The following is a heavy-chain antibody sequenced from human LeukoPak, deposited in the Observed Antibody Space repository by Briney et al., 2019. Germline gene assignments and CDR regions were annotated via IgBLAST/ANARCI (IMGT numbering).Heavy chain of an antibody. CDR3: ARVRAYYYDSSGYFRPTYYFDY. V-gene: IGHV7-4-1*02. CDR2: INTNTGNP. Sequence: ASVTVSCKASGYTFTSYAMNWVRQAPGQGLEWMGWINTNTGNPTYAQGFTGRFVFSLDASVSTAYLQISSLKAEDTAVYYCARVRAYYYDSSGYFRPTYYFDYWGQGTLVTVSS. CDR1: GYTFTSYA. J-gene: IGHJ4*02. D-gene: IGHD3-22*01.